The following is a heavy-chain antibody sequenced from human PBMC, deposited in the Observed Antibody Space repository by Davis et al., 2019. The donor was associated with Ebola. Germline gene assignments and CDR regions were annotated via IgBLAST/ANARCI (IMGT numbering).Heavy chain of an antibody. CDR2: IYHSGST. CDR3: ARDDYSGWFDP. D-gene: IGHD4-11*01. V-gene: IGHV4-30-2*01. J-gene: IGHJ5*02. Sequence: PSETLSLTCAVSGGSISSGGYSWSWIRQPPGKGLAWIGYIYHSGSTYSNPSLKSRVTISVDRSKNQFSLKLSSVTAADTAVYYCARDDYSGWFDPWGQGTLVTVSS. CDR1: GGSISSGGYS.